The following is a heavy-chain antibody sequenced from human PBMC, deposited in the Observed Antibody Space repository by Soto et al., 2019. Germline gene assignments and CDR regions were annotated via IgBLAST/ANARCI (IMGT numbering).Heavy chain of an antibody. J-gene: IGHJ4*02. Sequence: GGSLRLSXVASGFTFSSYAMSWVRQAPGKGLEWVSAISGSGGSTYYADSVKGRFTISRDNSKNTLYLQMNSLRAEDTAVYYCAKRGVAAATYFDYWGQGTLVTVSS. D-gene: IGHD6-13*01. CDR1: GFTFSSYA. V-gene: IGHV3-23*01. CDR3: AKRGVAAATYFDY. CDR2: ISGSGGST.